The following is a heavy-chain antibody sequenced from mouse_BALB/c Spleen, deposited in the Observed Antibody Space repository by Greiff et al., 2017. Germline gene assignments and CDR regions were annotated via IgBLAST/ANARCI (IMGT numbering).Heavy chain of an antibody. J-gene: IGHJ4*01. CDR1: GYTFTSYY. V-gene: IGHV1S81*02. D-gene: IGHD1-1*01. CDR2: INPSNGGT. Sequence: VQLQESGAELVKPGASVKLSCKASGYTFTSYYMYWVKQRPGQGLEWIGEINPSNGGTNFNEKFKSKATLTVDKSSSTAYMQLSSLTSEDSAVYYCTRSGYYYGSTPYAMDYWGQGTSVTVSS. CDR3: TRSGYYYGSTPYAMDY.